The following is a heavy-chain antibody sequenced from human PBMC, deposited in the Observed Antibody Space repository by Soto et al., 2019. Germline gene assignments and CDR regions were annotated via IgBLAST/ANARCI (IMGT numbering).Heavy chain of an antibody. CDR1: GFTFTSSA. J-gene: IGHJ4*02. Sequence: QMQLVQSGPEVKKPGTSVKVSCKASGFTFTSSAVQWVRQARGQRLEWIGWIVVDSGNTNYAQKFQERVTITRDMSTSTAYMELSSLRSEDTAVYYCAASTPRGGSGSPSWGQGTLVTVSS. V-gene: IGHV1-58*01. CDR3: AASTPRGGSGSPS. CDR2: IVVDSGNT. D-gene: IGHD6-19*01.